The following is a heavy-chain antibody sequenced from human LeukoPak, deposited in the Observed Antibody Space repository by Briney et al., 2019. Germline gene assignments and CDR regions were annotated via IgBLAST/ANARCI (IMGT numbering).Heavy chain of an antibody. D-gene: IGHD5-24*01. CDR2: INSDGSST. V-gene: IGHV3-74*01. Sequence: GGSLRLSCAASGFTFSSYWLHWVRQAPGKGLVWVSRINSDGSSTSYADSVKGRFTISRDNAKNTLYLQMNSLRAEDTAVYYCARWLQEYYFDYWGQGTLVTVSS. CDR1: GFTFSSYW. J-gene: IGHJ4*02. CDR3: ARWLQEYYFDY.